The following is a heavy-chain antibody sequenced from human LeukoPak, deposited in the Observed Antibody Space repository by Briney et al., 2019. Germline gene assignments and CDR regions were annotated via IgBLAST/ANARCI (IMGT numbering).Heavy chain of an antibody. CDR1: GLTFSTYS. V-gene: IGHV3-23*01. J-gene: IGHJ4*02. Sequence: GGSLRLSCAVSGLTFSTYSMTWVRQGPGKGLEWVSSIYNSGAKIFYADSVKGRFTISRDNSKNTLYLQMNSLRAEDTAVYYCARDGVGLHLDYWGQGTLVTVSS. CDR3: ARDGVGLHLDY. CDR2: IYNSGAKI. D-gene: IGHD2-15*01.